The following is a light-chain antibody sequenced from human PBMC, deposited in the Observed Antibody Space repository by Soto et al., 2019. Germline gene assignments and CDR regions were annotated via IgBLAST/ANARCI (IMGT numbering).Light chain of an antibody. CDR1: QSISSW. J-gene: IGKJ1*01. V-gene: IGKV1-5*01. CDR3: QQYNSYWLT. CDR2: DAS. Sequence: DIQMTQSPSTLSASVGDRVTITCRASQSISSWLAWYQQKPGKAPKLLIYDASSLESGVPSRFSGSESGTEFTLTISSLQPDDFATYYCQQYNSYWLTLGQGTKVDIK.